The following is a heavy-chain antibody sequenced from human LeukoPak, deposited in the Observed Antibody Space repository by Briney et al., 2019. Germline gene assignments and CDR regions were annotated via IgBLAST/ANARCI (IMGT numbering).Heavy chain of an antibody. Sequence: SETLSLTCTVSGGSISSYYWSWIRQPPGKGLEWIGYIYCSGSTNYNPSLKSRVTISVDTSKNQFSLKLSSVTAADTAVYYCARHADTGWFDPWGQGTLVTVSS. J-gene: IGHJ5*02. CDR3: ARHADTGWFDP. CDR2: IYCSGST. D-gene: IGHD5-18*01. CDR1: GGSISSYY. V-gene: IGHV4-59*08.